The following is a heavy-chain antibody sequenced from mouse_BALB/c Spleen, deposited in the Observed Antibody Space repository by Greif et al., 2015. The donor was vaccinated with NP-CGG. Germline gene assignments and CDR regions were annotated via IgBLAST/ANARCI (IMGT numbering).Heavy chain of an antibody. CDR2: IRSKSNNYAT. CDR3: VRHVYYYCSIYAMNY. J-gene: IGHJ4*01. V-gene: IGHV10-1*02. Sequence: EVKLVESGGGLVQPKGSLKLSCAPSGFTFNTYAMNWVRQAPGKGLEWVARIRSKSNNYATYYADSVKDRFTISRDDSQSMRYLQMNNLKTEDTAIYYCVRHVYYYCSIYAMNYWVQGTAVTVAS. CDR1: GFTFNTYA. D-gene: IGHD1-1*01.